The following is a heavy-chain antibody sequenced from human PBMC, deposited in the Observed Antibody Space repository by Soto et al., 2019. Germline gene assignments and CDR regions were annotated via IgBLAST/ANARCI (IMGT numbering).Heavy chain of an antibody. J-gene: IGHJ3*01. V-gene: IGHV3-48*01. CDR1: GVSCRSYS. CDR2: ITSSSTI. Sequence: GGSLRICCAASGVSCRSYSMNWVGPAPGKRLESVSSITSSSTISYADSLQGRFPISRDNVQNSLYLQMHSLRAEDTAVFYFFFD. CDR3: FFD. D-gene: IGHD3-3*01.